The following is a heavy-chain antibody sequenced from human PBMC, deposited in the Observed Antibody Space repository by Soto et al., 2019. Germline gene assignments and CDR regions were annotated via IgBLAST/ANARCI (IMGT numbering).Heavy chain of an antibody. D-gene: IGHD2-2*01. Sequence: QVQLQESGPGLVKPSGTLSLTCAVSGGSISSSNWWSWVRQPPGKGLEWIGEIYHSGSTNYNPSLKRRVTISVDKSKNQFSLKLSSVTAADTAVYYCASRSGGKLVPAAIPFDYWGQGTLVTVSS. CDR1: GGSISSSNW. J-gene: IGHJ4*02. V-gene: IGHV4-4*02. CDR2: IYHSGST. CDR3: ASRSGGKLVPAAIPFDY.